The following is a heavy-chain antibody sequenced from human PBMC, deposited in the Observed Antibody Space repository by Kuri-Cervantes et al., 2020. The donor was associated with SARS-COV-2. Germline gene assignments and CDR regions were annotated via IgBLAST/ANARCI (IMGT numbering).Heavy chain of an antibody. CDR3: ARDRQNWGFGVAH. Sequence: GGSLRLSCAASGFTFTTFGMHWVRQPLGKGLEWVAVVWNDGTTKHYSDSVRGRFTISRDSSKNTLSLQMESLRVEDTAVYYCARDRQNWGFGVAHWGQGTPVTVSS. D-gene: IGHD7-27*01. CDR1: GFTFTTFG. J-gene: IGHJ4*02. V-gene: IGHV3-33*01. CDR2: VWNDGTTK.